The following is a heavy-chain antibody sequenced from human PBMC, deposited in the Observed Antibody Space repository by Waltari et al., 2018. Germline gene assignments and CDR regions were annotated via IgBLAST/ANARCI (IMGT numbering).Heavy chain of an antibody. D-gene: IGHD3-10*01. CDR3: ARHSAKSFSSWFFNL. CDR1: GYTFTSYY. CDR2: INPSGGRK. V-gene: IGHV1-46*01. Sequence: QVQLVQSGAEVKKPGASVKVSCKASGYTFTSYYMHWVRQAPGQGLEWMGIINPSGGRKSYAQKFQGRVTMTRDTSTSTVYMELSSLRSEDTAVYYCARHSAKSFSSWFFNLWGRGTLVTVSS. J-gene: IGHJ2*01.